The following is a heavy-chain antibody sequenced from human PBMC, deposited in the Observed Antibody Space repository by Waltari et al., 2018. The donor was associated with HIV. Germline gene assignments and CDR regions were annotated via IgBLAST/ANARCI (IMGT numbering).Heavy chain of an antibody. CDR2: MNPHSGNT. CDR3: ARHSDGRVFDY. D-gene: IGHD2-15*01. J-gene: IGHJ4*02. CDR1: GYTFTYYE. V-gene: IGHV1-8*01. Sequence: QVQLVQSGAEVKKPGASVKVSCKASGYTFTYYEINWVRQATGQGLEWMGWMNPHSGNTDYAQKFQGRVTMTRDTSISTVYMQRSRLRSDDTAVYYCARHSDGRVFDYWGQGTLVTVSS.